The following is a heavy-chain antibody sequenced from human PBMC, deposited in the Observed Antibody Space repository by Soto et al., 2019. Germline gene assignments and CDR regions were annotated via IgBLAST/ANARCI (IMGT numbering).Heavy chain of an antibody. D-gene: IGHD2-21*02. CDR3: ARGKLVTAIQMHAFDI. CDR1: GDSVSSSSYH. Sequence: SETLSLTCTVSGDSVSSSSYHWAWIRQPPGKGLEWVGTIYYSGSTYYNPSLKSRVTISVDTSKNQFSLKLSSVTAADTAVYYCARGKLVTAIQMHAFDIWGQGTMVTVSS. CDR2: IYYSGST. V-gene: IGHV4-39*01. J-gene: IGHJ3*02.